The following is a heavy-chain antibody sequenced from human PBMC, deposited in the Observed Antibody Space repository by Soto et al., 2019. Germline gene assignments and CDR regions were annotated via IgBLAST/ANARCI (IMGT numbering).Heavy chain of an antibody. CDR1: GGSISSYY. V-gene: IGHV4-59*08. J-gene: IGHJ4*02. D-gene: IGHD2-15*01. CDR2: IYYSGST. CDR3: ARRWGSAADY. Sequence: QVQLQESGPGLVKPSETLSLTCTVSGGSISSYYWSWIRQPPGKGLEWIGHIYYSGSTNYNPSLKSRFTISVDTSKNQFTLKLRSVTSADTAVYYCARRWGSAADYWGQGTLVTVSS.